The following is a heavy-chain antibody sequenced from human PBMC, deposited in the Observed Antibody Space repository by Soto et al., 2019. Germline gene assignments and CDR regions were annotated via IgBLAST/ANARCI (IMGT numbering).Heavy chain of an antibody. CDR1: GFTFSSYG. D-gene: IGHD3-3*01. CDR2: ISYDGSNK. CDR3: AKARSGSHFDY. J-gene: IGHJ4*02. Sequence: QVQLVESGGGVVQPGRSLRLSCAASGFTFSSYGMHWVRQAPGKGLEWVAVISYDGSNKYYADSVKGRFTISRDNSKNTLYLQMNSLRAEDTAVYYWAKARSGSHFDYWGQGTLVTVSS. V-gene: IGHV3-30*18.